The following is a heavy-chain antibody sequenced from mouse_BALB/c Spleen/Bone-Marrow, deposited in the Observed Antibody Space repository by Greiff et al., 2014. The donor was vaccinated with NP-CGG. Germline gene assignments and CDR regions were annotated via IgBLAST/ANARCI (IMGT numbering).Heavy chain of an antibody. J-gene: IGHJ1*01. V-gene: IGHV1-81*01. CDR3: ARYYDYDWYFDV. D-gene: IGHD2-4*01. CDR2: IYPGSGST. CDR1: GYTFPDYV. Sequence: QVQLQQSGPELVKPGASVKMSCKASGYTFPDYVISWVKQRTGQGLEWIGEIYPGSGSTYYNEKFKGKATLTADKSSNTAYMQLSSLTSEDSAVYFCARYYDYDWYFDVWGAGTTVTVSS.